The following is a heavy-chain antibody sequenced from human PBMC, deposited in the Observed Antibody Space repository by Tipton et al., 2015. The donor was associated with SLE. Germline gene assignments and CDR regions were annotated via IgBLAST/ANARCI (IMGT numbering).Heavy chain of an antibody. CDR3: ARSGSYPYYYYYMDV. CDR1: GGSIRTYY. D-gene: IGHD1-26*01. J-gene: IGHJ6*03. V-gene: IGHV4-59*08. CDR2: MYYSGIT. Sequence: TLSLTCSVSGGSIRTYYWSWIRQTPGKGLEWIGYMYYSGITNYNPSLYSRVTISVDTSKNQFSLKLSSVTATDTAVYYCARSGSYPYYYYYMDVWGKGTTVTVSS.